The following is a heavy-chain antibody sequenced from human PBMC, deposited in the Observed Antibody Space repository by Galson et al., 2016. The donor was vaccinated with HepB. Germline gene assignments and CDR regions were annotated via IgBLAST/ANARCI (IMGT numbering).Heavy chain of an antibody. D-gene: IGHD6-13*01. J-gene: IGHJ4*02. V-gene: IGHV4-39*01. CDR2: IHSSGTS. CDR3: VRLRTAAAVANRRGSIY. CDR1: GDSISNVGRH. Sequence: ETLSLTCSVSGDSISNVGRHWGWFRQSPGMGLEYIGSIHSSGTSYYNPSLTSRVTVSADTSRNQFFLSLTSVTAADTAISYCVRLRTAAAVANRRGSIYWSQGTRVTVSS.